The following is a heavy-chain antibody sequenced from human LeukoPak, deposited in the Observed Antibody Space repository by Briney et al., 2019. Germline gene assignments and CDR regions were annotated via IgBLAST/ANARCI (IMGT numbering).Heavy chain of an antibody. CDR3: ARLDIVVVPAAKRNYYYYYMDV. CDR2: ISSSSSNI. CDR1: GFTFSDYS. D-gene: IGHD2-2*03. Sequence: PGGSLRLSCAASGFTFSDYSMNWVRRAPGKGLEWVSYISSSSSNIYYADSVKGRFTISRDNAKNSLYLQMNSLRAEDTAVYYCARLDIVVVPAAKRNYYYYYMDVWGKGPTVTVSS. J-gene: IGHJ6*03. V-gene: IGHV3-48*04.